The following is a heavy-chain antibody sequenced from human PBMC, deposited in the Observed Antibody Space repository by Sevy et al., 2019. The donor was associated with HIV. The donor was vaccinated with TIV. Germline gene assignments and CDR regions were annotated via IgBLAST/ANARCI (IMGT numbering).Heavy chain of an antibody. CDR3: AKDGQPYYDILTGYYKTQRYYFDC. D-gene: IGHD3-9*01. CDR2: ISGSGGST. Sequence: GGSLRLSCAASGFTFSSYAMSWVRQAPGKGLEWVSAISGSGGSTYYADSVKGRFTISRDNSKNTLYLQMNSLRAEDTAVYYCAKDGQPYYDILTGYYKTQRYYFDCWGQGTLVTVSS. CDR1: GFTFSSYA. J-gene: IGHJ4*02. V-gene: IGHV3-23*01.